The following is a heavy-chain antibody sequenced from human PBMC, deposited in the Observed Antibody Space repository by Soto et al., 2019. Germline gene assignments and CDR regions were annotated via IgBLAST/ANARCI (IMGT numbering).Heavy chain of an antibody. CDR3: ARVDYYDSSGYYLDY. V-gene: IGHV4-59*01. J-gene: IGHJ4*02. CDR1: GGSISSYY. Sequence: SETLSLTCTVSGGSISSYYWSWIRQPPGKGLEWIGYIYYSGSTNYNPSLKSRVTISVDTSKNQFSLKLSSVTAADTAVYYCARVDYYDSSGYYLDYWGQGTLVTVSS. CDR2: IYYSGST. D-gene: IGHD3-22*01.